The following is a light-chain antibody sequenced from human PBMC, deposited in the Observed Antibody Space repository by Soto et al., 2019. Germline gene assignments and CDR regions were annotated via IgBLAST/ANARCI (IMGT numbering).Light chain of an antibody. V-gene: IGKV1-39*01. CDR2: ATS. Sequence: DIQMTQSPASLSASVGDRVTITCRASQSISSFLNWYQQKPGKAPKFLIYATSSVQSDVPSRFSGSGSGTDFTLTINSLQPEDFATYFCQQSFDTPFTFGQWTTVDIK. CDR3: QQSFDTPFT. CDR1: QSISSF. J-gene: IGKJ2*01.